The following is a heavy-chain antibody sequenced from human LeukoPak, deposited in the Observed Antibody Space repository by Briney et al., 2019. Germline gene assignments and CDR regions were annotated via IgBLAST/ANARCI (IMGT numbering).Heavy chain of an antibody. Sequence: PSETLSLTCTVSGYSISSGYYWGWIRQPPGKGLEWIGSIYYSGSTYYNPSLKSRVTISVDTSKNQFSLKLSSVTTADTAVYYCARDLSQWLQGWFDPWGQGTLVTVSS. J-gene: IGHJ5*02. CDR3: ARDLSQWLQGWFDP. D-gene: IGHD6-19*01. CDR2: IYYSGST. CDR1: GYSISSGYY. V-gene: IGHV4-38-2*02.